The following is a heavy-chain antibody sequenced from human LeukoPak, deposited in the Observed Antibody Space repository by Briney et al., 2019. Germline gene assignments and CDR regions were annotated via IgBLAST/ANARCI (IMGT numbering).Heavy chain of an antibody. CDR2: ISSSGSTL. CDR3: ALPHYYDSEGASDMDV. D-gene: IGHD3-10*01. V-gene: IGHV3-48*03. J-gene: IGHJ6*03. CDR1: GFTLSSYE. Sequence: GGSLRLSCAASGFTLSSYEMNWVRQAPGKGLEWVPYISSSGSTLYYADSVKGRFTISRDNAKNSLYLQMNSLRAEDTAVYYCALPHYYDSEGASDMDVWGKGTTVTISS.